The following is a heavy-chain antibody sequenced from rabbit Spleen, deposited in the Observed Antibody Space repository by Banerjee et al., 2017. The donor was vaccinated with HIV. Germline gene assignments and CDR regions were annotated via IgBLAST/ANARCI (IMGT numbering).Heavy chain of an antibody. CDR1: GFTFSRYW. D-gene: IGHD1-1*01. CDR2: IDTGSSGFT. V-gene: IGHV1S45*01. CDR3: ARDTSSSFSSYGMDL. Sequence: QEQLEESGGDLVKPEGSLTLTCTASGFTFSRYWGCWVRQSPGKGLEWIACIDTGSSGFTYFASWAKGRFTISKTSSTTVTLQMTSLTAADTATYFCARDTSSSFSSYGMDLWGQGTLVTVS. J-gene: IGHJ6*01.